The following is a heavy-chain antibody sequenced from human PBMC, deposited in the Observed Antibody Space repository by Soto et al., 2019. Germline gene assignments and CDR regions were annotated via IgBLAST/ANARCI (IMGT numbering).Heavy chain of an antibody. V-gene: IGHV5-51*01. CDR1: GYIFTKYW. CDR3: ERLSGTGISYYYNGMDV. D-gene: IGHD3-10*01. J-gene: IGHJ6*02. Sequence: GESLKISCKGSGYIFTKYWIGWVRQMPGKGLEWMGIIYPGDSDTRYSPSFQGQVTISADKSISTAYLQWSSLKASDTAMYYCERLSGTGISYYYNGMDVWGQGTTVTVSS. CDR2: IYPGDSDT.